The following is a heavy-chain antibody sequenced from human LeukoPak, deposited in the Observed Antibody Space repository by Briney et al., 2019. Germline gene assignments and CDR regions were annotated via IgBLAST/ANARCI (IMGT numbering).Heavy chain of an antibody. CDR1: GFTFSSYG. CDR3: ARVGGKYSGWYWPDY. V-gene: IGHV3-30*03. CDR2: ISHDGSNK. Sequence: GGSLRLSCAASGFTFSSYGMHWVRQAPGKGLQWVALISHDGSNKYYADSVRGRFTISRDNSKNTLYLQMNSLRAEDTAVYYCARVGGKYSGWYWPDYWGQGTLVTVSS. J-gene: IGHJ4*02. D-gene: IGHD6-19*01.